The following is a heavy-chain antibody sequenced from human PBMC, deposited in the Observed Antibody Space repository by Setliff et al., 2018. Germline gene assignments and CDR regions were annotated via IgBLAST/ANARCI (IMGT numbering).Heavy chain of an antibody. CDR3: ATLTGDRGVDY. Sequence: SETLSLTCAVSGYSISSGYNWGWIRQPPGKGLEWIASIYYRGSTSYDSSLKSRVSISVDTSKNQFSLNLNSVTAADTAVYYCATLTGDRGVDYWGQGRQVTVSS. D-gene: IGHD7-27*01. CDR1: GYSISSGYN. V-gene: IGHV4-38-2*01. J-gene: IGHJ4*02. CDR2: IYYRGST.